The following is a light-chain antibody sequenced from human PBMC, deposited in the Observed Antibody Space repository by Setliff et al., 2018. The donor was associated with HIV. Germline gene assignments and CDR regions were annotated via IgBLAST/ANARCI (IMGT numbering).Light chain of an antibody. CDR2: EVS. Sequence: QSALTQPASVSGSPGQSITISCTGTISDIGGYNYVSWYQHPPGKAPKLMIYEVSNRPSGVSNRFSGSKSGNTAYLTISGLQAEDEADYYCSSYTSSGTGVFGTGTKVTVL. J-gene: IGLJ1*01. V-gene: IGLV2-14*01. CDR1: ISDIGGYNY. CDR3: SSYTSSGTGV.